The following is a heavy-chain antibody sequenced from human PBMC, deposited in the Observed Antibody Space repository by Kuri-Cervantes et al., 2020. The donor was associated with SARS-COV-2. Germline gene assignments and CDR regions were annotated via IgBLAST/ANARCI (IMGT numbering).Heavy chain of an antibody. D-gene: IGHD3-9*01. CDR3: AKDFQYYDILTGYLAGEYYFYYYYMDV. CDR1: GFTFSSYW. V-gene: IGHV3-7*01. CDR2: IKQDGSEK. Sequence: GGSLRLSCAASGFTFSSYWMSWVRQAPGKGLEWVANIKQDGSEKYHVDPVKGRFTISRDNAKNSLYLQMNSLRAEDTAVYYCAKDFQYYDILTGYLAGEYYFYYYYMDVWGKGTTVTVSS. J-gene: IGHJ6*03.